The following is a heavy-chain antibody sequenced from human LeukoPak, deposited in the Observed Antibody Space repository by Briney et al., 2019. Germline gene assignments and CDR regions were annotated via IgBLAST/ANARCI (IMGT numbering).Heavy chain of an antibody. CDR1: GYSISSGYY. Sequence: SETLSLTCSVSGYSISSGYYWVWIRQPPGKGLDWIGNINHSGSTYYNSSLKSRVTISVDTSKNQFSLKLSSVTAADTAVYYCARGGFGRVGELNWFDPWGQGTLVTVSS. CDR3: ARGGFGRVGELNWFDP. J-gene: IGHJ5*02. CDR2: INHSGST. V-gene: IGHV4-38-2*02. D-gene: IGHD3-10*01.